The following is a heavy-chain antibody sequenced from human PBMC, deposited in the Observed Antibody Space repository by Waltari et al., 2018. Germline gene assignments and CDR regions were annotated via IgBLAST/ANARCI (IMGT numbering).Heavy chain of an antibody. CDR2: INPSGGST. V-gene: IGHV1-46*01. J-gene: IGHJ4*02. Sequence: QVQLVQSGAEVKKPGASVKVSCKASGYTFTSYYMHWVRQAPGQGLEWMGIINPSGGSTSYAQKFQGRVTMTRDTSTSTVYMELSSLRSEDTAVYYCARDEWVGGRGYGDYRNHYFDYWGQGTLVTVSS. D-gene: IGHD4-17*01. CDR3: ARDEWVGGRGYGDYRNHYFDY. CDR1: GYTFTSYY.